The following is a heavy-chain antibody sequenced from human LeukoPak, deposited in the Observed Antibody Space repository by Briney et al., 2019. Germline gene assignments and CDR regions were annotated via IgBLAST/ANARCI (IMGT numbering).Heavy chain of an antibody. CDR3: ARGGIQLGFDP. CDR1: GGSFSGYY. Sequence: TPSETLSLTCAVYGGSFSGYYWSWIRQPPGKGLEWIGEINHSGSTNYNPSLKSRVTISVDTSKNQFSLKLSSVTAADTAVYYCARGGIQLGFDPWGQGTLVTVSS. J-gene: IGHJ5*02. CDR2: INHSGST. D-gene: IGHD5-18*01. V-gene: IGHV4-34*01.